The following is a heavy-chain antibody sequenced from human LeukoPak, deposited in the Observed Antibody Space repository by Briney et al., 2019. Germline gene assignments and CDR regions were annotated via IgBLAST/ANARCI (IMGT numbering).Heavy chain of an antibody. CDR3: ARLAAAVSADFDF. CDR2: IYHTGST. J-gene: IGHJ4*02. V-gene: IGHV4-31*03. D-gene: IGHD6-13*01. CDR1: GGSINSGGYF. Sequence: NPSETLSLTCTVAGGSINSGGYFWTWIRQHPGKGLEWIGYIYHTGSTYYNPSLRSRVIMSIDTSQNQFSLKLDSVTAADTAVYFCARLAAAVSADFDFWGQGTLVTVSS.